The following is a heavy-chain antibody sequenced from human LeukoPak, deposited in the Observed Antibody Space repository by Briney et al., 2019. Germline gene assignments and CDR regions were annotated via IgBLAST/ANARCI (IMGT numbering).Heavy chain of an antibody. Sequence: GGSLRLSCAASGFTFSHYSMNWVRQTPGKGLEWVSSISRSSTYIYYADSVKGRFTISRDNAKNSLYLQMNSLRAEDTAVYYCVRGGAAGTNYYYYYYMDVWGKGTTVTVSS. V-gene: IGHV3-21*01. CDR3: VRGGAAGTNYYYYYYMDV. J-gene: IGHJ6*03. D-gene: IGHD2-15*01. CDR1: GFTFSHYS. CDR2: ISRSSTYI.